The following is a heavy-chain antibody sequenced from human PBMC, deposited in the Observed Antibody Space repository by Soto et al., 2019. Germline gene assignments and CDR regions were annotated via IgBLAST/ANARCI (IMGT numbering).Heavy chain of an antibody. Sequence: QVQLVESGGGVVQPGRSLRLSCAASGFTFSSYAMHWVRQAPGKGLEWVAVISYDGSNKYYADSVKGRFTISRDNSQNTLYLQMNRLRAEDTAVYYCARDLSEWFGELLFYYYGMAVWGQGTTVTVSS. V-gene: IGHV3-30-3*01. D-gene: IGHD3-10*01. CDR1: GFTFSSYA. CDR3: ARDLSEWFGELLFYYYGMAV. J-gene: IGHJ6*02. CDR2: ISYDGSNK.